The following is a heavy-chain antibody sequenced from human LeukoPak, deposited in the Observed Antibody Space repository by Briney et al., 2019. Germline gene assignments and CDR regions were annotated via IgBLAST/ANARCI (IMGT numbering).Heavy chain of an antibody. V-gene: IGHV3-9*01. D-gene: IGHD1-1*01. J-gene: IGHJ4*02. CDR2: ISWNSGSI. CDR1: GFTFDDYA. CDR3: AKDIRGTSYYFDT. Sequence: GRSLRLSCAASGFTFDDYAMHWVRQAPGKGLEWASGISWNSGSIGYADSVKGRFTISRDNAKNSLYLQMNSLRAEDTALYYCAKDIRGTSYYFDTWGQGTLVTVSS.